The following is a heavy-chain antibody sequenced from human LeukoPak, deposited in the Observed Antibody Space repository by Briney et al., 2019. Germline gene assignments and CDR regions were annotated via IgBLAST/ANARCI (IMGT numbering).Heavy chain of an antibody. V-gene: IGHV3-48*03. J-gene: IGHJ4*02. CDR3: ARASGVSVPAGY. CDR1: GFTFSSYE. D-gene: IGHD2-8*01. CDR2: ISSSGSTI. Sequence: GESLRLSCVASGFTFSSYEINWVRQAPGKGLEWISHISSSGSTIYYADFLRGRFTISRDNAKNSVYLQMNSLRAEDTAVYYCARASGVSVPAGYWGQGTLVTVSS.